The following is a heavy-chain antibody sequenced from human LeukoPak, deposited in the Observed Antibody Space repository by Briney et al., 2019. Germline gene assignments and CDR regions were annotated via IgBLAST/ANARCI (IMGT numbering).Heavy chain of an antibody. V-gene: IGHV4-59*01. CDR2: IYHSGST. CDR1: GGSISSYY. D-gene: IGHD2/OR15-2a*01. J-gene: IGHJ4*02. Sequence: PSETLSLTCTVSGGSISSYYWSWIRQPPGKGLEWIGYIYHSGSTNYNPSLKSRVTISVDTSKNQFSLRLSSVTAADTAVYYCARGTTASYFDYWGQGTLVTVSS. CDR3: ARGTTASYFDY.